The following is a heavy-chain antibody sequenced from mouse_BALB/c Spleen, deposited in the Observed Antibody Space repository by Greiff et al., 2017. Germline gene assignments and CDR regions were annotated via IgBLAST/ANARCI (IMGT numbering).Heavy chain of an antibody. V-gene: IGHV5-4*02. CDR3: ASYYYGSFDY. Sequence: EVQRVESGGGLVKPGGSLKLSCAASGFTFSDYYMYWVRQTPEKRLEWVATISDGGSYTYYPDSVKGRFTISRDNAKNNLYLQMSSLKSEDTAMYYCASYYYGSFDYWGQGTTLTVSS. CDR1: GFTFSDYY. CDR2: ISDGGSYT. J-gene: IGHJ2*01. D-gene: IGHD1-1*01.